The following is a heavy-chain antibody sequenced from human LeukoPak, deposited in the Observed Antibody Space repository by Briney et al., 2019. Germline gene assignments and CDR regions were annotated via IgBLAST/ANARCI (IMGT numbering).Heavy chain of an antibody. CDR2: INHSGST. D-gene: IGHD5-12*01. CDR1: GGSFSGYY. Sequence: SGTLSLTCAVYGGSFSGYYWSWIRQPPGKGLEWIGEINHSGSTNYNPSLKSRVTISVDTSKNQFSLKLSSVTAADTAVYYCARHVPYSGYDIFDYWGQGTLVTVSS. V-gene: IGHV4-34*01. CDR3: ARHVPYSGYDIFDY. J-gene: IGHJ4*02.